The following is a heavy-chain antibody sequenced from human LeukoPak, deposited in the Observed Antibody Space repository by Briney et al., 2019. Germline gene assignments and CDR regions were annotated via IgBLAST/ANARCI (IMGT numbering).Heavy chain of an antibody. J-gene: IGHJ4*02. CDR1: GGSISSSSYY. D-gene: IGHD3-22*01. CDR2: IYYSGNT. V-gene: IGHV4-39*01. CDR3: ARRYYYDSSGRDPFDC. Sequence: SETLSLTCTVSGGSISSSSYYWVWIRQPPGKGLEWIGSIYYSGNTYYNPSLKSRVSISLDTSKNQFSLKLSSVTAADTAVYYCARRYYYDSSGRDPFDCWGQGTLVTVSS.